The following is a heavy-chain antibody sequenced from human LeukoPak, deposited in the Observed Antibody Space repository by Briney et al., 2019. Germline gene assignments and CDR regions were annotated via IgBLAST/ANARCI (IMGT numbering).Heavy chain of an antibody. Sequence: PSETLSLTCTVSGGSISSYYWSWIRQPPGKGLEWIGYIYYSGSTNYNPSLKSRVTISVDTSKNQFSLKLSSVTAADTAVYYCAREKQFRGSSGYYRSYWYFDLWGRGTLVTVSS. V-gene: IGHV4-59*01. D-gene: IGHD3-22*01. CDR3: AREKQFRGSSGYYRSYWYFDL. J-gene: IGHJ2*01. CDR1: GGSISSYY. CDR2: IYYSGST.